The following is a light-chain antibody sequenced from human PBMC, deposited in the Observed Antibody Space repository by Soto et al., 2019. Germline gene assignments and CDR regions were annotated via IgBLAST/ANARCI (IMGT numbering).Light chain of an antibody. Sequence: EIVLTDSPVTLALSLVERATLSFMASQSVSSSYLAWYQQKPGQAPRLLIYGASSRATGIPDRFSGSGSGSEFTLPIRGLKSPDFAVSYCQKYNDRPQLNFGKGKRRAIK. J-gene: IGKJ5*01. CDR1: QSVSSSY. V-gene: IGKV3-20*01. CDR2: GAS. CDR3: QKYNDRPQLN.